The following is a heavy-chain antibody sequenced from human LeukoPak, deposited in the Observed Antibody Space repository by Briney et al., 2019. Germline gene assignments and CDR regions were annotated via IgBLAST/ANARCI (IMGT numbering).Heavy chain of an antibody. CDR3: AREFQLSGFAWFDY. V-gene: IGHV1-2*02. J-gene: IGHJ4*02. D-gene: IGHD2-2*01. CDR2: INPHSGGT. CDR1: GYTFTGYY. Sequence: ASVKVSCKASGYTFTGYYIHWVRQAPGQGLEWMGWINPHSGGTNYAQKFQGGVTMTRDTSISTAYMELSRLRSDDTAVYYCAREFQLSGFAWFDYWGQGILVTVSS.